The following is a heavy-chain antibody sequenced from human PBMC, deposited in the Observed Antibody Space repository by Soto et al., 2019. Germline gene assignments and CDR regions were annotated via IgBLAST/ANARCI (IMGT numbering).Heavy chain of an antibody. CDR2: ISYDGSNK. Sequence: QVQLVESGGGVVQPGRSLRLSCAASGFTFSSYGMHWVRQAPGKGLEWVAVISYDGSNKYYADSVKGRFTISRDNSKNTLYLQMNSLRAEDTAVYYCASSPGYSYGPPGDYWGQGTLVTVSS. CDR1: GFTFSSYG. CDR3: ASSPGYSYGPPGDY. V-gene: IGHV3-30*03. D-gene: IGHD5-18*01. J-gene: IGHJ4*02.